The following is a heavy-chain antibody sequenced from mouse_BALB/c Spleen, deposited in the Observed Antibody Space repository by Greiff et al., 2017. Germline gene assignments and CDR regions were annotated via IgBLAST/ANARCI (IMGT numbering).Heavy chain of an antibody. V-gene: IGHV5-6-5*01. Sequence: EVQGVESGGGLVKPGGSLKLSCAASGFTFSSYAMSWVRQTPEKRLEWVASISSGGSTYYPDSVKGRFTISRDNARNILYLQMSSLRSEDTAMYYCARAPYGYDGFDYWGQGTTLTVSS. CDR2: ISSGGST. J-gene: IGHJ2*01. CDR3: ARAPYGYDGFDY. D-gene: IGHD2-2*01. CDR1: GFTFSSYA.